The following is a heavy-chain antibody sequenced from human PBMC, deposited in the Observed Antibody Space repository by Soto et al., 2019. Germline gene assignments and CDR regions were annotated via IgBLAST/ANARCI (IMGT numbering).Heavy chain of an antibody. V-gene: IGHV4-59*08. J-gene: IGHJ4*02. CDR1: GGSISSYY. CDR3: ARGALRYFDWPRGQYFDY. CDR2: IYYSGST. Sequence: SETLSLTCTVSGGSISSYYWSWIRQPPGKGLEWIGYIYYSGSTNYNPSLKSRVTISVDTSKNQFSLKLSSVTAADTAVYYCARGALRYFDWPRGQYFDYWGQGTLVTVSS. D-gene: IGHD3-9*01.